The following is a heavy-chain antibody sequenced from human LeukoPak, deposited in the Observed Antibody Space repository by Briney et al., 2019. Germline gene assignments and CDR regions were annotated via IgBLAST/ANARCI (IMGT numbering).Heavy chain of an antibody. CDR2: ISYDGSNK. V-gene: IGHV3-30*01. CDR3: ARAPITSPFYFDY. Sequence: GGSLRLSCAASGFTFSSYAMHWVRQAPGKGLEWVAVISYDGSNKYYADSVKGRFTISRDNSKNTLYLQMNSLRAGDTAVYYCARAPITSPFYFDYWGQGTLVTVSS. J-gene: IGHJ4*02. CDR1: GFTFSSYA. D-gene: IGHD2-2*01.